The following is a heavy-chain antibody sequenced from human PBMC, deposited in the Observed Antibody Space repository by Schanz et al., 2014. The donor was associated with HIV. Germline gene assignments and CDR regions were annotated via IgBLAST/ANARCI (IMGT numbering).Heavy chain of an antibody. J-gene: IGHJ6*02. V-gene: IGHV3-15*01. Sequence: VQLVESGGCVVQPWGSLRLSCAASGFTFSDAWMSWVRQAPGKGLEWVGRIKSKIDGGTTDYAAPVKGRFTISRDDSKNTLYLQMNSLKTEDTAVYYCTTGGVVAATRGGYYYYGMDVWGQGTTVTVSS. CDR1: GFTFSDAW. CDR2: IKSKIDGGTT. D-gene: IGHD2-15*01. CDR3: TTGGVVAATRGGYYYYGMDV.